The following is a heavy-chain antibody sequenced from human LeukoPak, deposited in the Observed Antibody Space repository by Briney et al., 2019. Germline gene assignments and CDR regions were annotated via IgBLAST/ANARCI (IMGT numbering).Heavy chain of an antibody. J-gene: IGHJ5*02. CDR1: GFAFNTYA. V-gene: IGHV3-64D*06. Sequence: GGSLRLSCAASGFAFNTYAMHWVRQAPGKGLEYVSAISSNGGSTYYADSVKGRFTISRDNSKNTLYLQMSSLRAEDTAVYYCVKDQNYYGWFDPWGQGTLVTVSS. D-gene: IGHD3-10*01. CDR2: ISSNGGST. CDR3: VKDQNYYGWFDP.